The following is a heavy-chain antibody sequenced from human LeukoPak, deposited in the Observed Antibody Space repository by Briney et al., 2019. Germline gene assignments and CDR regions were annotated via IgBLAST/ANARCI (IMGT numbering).Heavy chain of an antibody. V-gene: IGHV1-24*01. CDR3: ATPGGARPSGDAFDI. CDR1: GYTLTEVS. CDR2: FDPEDGET. J-gene: IGHJ3*02. Sequence: GASVNVSCKVSGYTLTEVSMHWVRQAAGKGLEGMGGFDPEDGETIYAQKFRGRVTMTEDTSTDTAYMELSSLRSEDTAVYYCATPGGARPSGDAFDIWGQGTMVTVSS. D-gene: IGHD6-6*01.